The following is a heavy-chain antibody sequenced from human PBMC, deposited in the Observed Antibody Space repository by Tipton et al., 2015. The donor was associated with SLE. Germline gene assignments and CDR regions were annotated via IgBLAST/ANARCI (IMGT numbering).Heavy chain of an antibody. J-gene: IGHJ6*02. D-gene: IGHD2-21*01. Sequence: SLRLSCAASGFTFSSHAMSWVRQAPGKGLEWVSAISVSGGSTYYAVSVKGRFTISRDNANRFMFLQMSSLRAEDTALYYCARDLYPYGLEVWGQGTTVTITS. CDR3: ARDLYPYGLEV. CDR1: GFTFSSHA. CDR2: ISVSGGST. V-gene: IGHV3-23*01.